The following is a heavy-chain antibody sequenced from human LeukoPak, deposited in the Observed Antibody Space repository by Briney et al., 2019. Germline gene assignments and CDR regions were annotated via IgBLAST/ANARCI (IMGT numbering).Heavy chain of an antibody. V-gene: IGHV4-59*01. CDR2: IYYSGST. Sequence: SETLSLTCTVSGGSISSYYWSWIRQPPGKGLEWIGYIYYSGSTNYNPSLKSRVTISVDTSKNQFSLKLSSVTAADTAVYYCARVFRNGNFDYWGQGTLVTVSS. CDR1: GGSISSYY. D-gene: IGHD1-1*01. CDR3: ARVFRNGNFDY. J-gene: IGHJ4*02.